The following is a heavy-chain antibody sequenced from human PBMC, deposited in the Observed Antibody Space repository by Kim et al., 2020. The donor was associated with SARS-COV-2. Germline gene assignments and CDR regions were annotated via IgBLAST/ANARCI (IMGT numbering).Heavy chain of an antibody. CDR2: ISGSGGNT. V-gene: IGHV3-23*01. Sequence: GGSLRLSCAASGFTFSSYAMSWVRQAPGKGLEWVSAISGSGGNTYYADSVKGRFTISRDNSKNTLYLQMNSLRAEDTAVYYCAKVQGGYYYYYGMDVWGQGTTVTVSS. CDR1: GFTFSSYA. CDR3: AKVQGGYYYYYGMDV. J-gene: IGHJ6*02.